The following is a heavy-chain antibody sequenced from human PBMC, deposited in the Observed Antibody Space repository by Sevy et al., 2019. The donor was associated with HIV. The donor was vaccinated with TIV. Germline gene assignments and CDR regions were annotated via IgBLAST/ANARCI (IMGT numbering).Heavy chain of an antibody. V-gene: IGHV3-15*07. J-gene: IGHJ1*01. D-gene: IGHD3-22*01. CDR1: GFTFSNAG. CDR2: IKSKTDGGTT. Sequence: GGSLRLSCAASGFTFSNAGMNWVRQAPGKGLEWVGHIKSKTDGGTTDYAAPVKGRFTISRDDSKNTLYLQMNSLKIDDSAVYYCTTDEYYYDSSGYFAEYFQHWGQGTLVTVSS. CDR3: TTDEYYYDSSGYFAEYFQH.